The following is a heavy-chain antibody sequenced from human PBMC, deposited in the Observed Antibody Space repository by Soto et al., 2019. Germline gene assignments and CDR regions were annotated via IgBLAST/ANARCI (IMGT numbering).Heavy chain of an antibody. D-gene: IGHD6-6*01. CDR3: ASRRDSSSFH. CDR2: INHSGST. V-gene: IGHV4-34*01. Sequence: ETLSLTCAVYGGSFSGYYWSWIRQPPGKGLEWIGEINHSGSTNYNPSLKSRVTISVDTSKNQFSLKLSSVTAADTAVYYCASRRDSSSFHWGQGTLVTVSS. J-gene: IGHJ4*02. CDR1: GGSFSGYY.